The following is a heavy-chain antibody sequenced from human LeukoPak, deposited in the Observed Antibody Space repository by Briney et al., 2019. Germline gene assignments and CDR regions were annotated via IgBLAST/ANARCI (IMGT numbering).Heavy chain of an antibody. CDR2: FHTRGST. CDR3: ARHQWSITFGGVIVDYFDY. J-gene: IGHJ4*02. V-gene: IGHV4-61*02. Sequence: SETLSLTCTASRGSISSGNYYWSWIRQPAGTGLEWIGRFHTRGSTNYNPSLKSRVIISVDTSKNQFSLKLSSVTAADTAVYYCARHQWSITFGGVIVDYFDYWGQGTLVTVSS. CDR1: RGSISSGNYY. D-gene: IGHD3-16*02.